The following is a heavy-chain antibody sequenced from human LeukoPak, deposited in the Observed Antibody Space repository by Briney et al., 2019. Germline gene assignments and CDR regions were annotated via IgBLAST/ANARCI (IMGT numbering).Heavy chain of an antibody. D-gene: IGHD1-26*01. CDR2: IIPILGIA. J-gene: IGHJ4*02. Sequence: SVKVSCKASGGTFSSYTISWVRQAPGQGLEWMGRIIPILGIANYAQKFQGRVTITADKSTSTAYMELSSLRSEDTAVYYCARAFVRGSYYYDYWGQGTLVTVSS. CDR1: GGTFSSYT. CDR3: ARAFVRGSYYYDY. V-gene: IGHV1-69*02.